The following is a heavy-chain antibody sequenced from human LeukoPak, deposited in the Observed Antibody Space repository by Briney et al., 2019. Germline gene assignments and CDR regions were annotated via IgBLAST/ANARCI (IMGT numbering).Heavy chain of an antibody. CDR2: IYHSGST. CDR1: GGSISSYY. CDR3: AKEPMRSLGYAFDI. J-gene: IGHJ3*02. D-gene: IGHD6-25*01. V-gene: IGHV4-59*12. Sequence: SETLSLTCTVSGGSISSYYWSWIRQPPGKGLEWIGYIYHSGSTYYNPSLKSRVTISVDRSKNQFSLKLSSVTAADTAVYYCAKEPMRSLGYAFDIWGQGTMVTVSS.